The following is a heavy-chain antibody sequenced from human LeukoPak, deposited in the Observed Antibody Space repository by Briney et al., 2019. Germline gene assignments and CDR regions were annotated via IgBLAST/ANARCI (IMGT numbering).Heavy chain of an antibody. D-gene: IGHD3-22*01. J-gene: IGHJ4*02. CDR2: VSGSGGST. Sequence: GGSLRLSCAASGFTFSSYAMSWVRQAPGKGLEWVSAVSGSGGSTYYADSVKGRFTISRDNSKNTLYLQMNSLRAEDTAVYYCASDTDPYYYDSSGYCGFDYWGQGTLVTISS. CDR1: GFTFSSYA. CDR3: ASDTDPYYYDSSGYCGFDY. V-gene: IGHV3-23*01.